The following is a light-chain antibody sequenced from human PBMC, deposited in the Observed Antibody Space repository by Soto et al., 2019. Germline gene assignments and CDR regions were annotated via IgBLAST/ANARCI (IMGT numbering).Light chain of an antibody. CDR1: QSVSRSY. J-gene: IGKJ1*01. Sequence: EIVLTQSPCTLSLSPGERATLSCRASQSVSRSYLAWYQQKPGQAPRLLIYGASSRATGIPDRFSGSGSGTDFTLTISRLEPEDFAVYYCQQYGSSPPETFGQGTKVEIK. CDR3: QQYGSSPPET. V-gene: IGKV3-20*01. CDR2: GAS.